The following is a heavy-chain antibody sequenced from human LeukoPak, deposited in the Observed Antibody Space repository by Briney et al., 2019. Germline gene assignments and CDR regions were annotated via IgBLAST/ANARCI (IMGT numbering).Heavy chain of an antibody. D-gene: IGHD2-15*01. CDR2: IKDDGGEK. Sequence: QSGGSLRLSCAASGFTFSSYWMSWVRQAPGKGLEWVANIKDDGGEKYYVNSVKGRFTISRDNAKNSLYLQMNSLRAEDTAIYYCARDHYCSGGSCYLRGFDPWGQGTLVTVSS. CDR1: GFTFSSYW. J-gene: IGHJ5*02. V-gene: IGHV3-7*01. CDR3: ARDHYCSGGSCYLRGFDP.